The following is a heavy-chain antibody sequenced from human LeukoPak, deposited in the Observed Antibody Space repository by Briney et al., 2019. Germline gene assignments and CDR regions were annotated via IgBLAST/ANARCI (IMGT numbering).Heavy chain of an antibody. V-gene: IGHV3-21*01. CDR1: GCTFSSYS. D-gene: IGHD3-10*01. Sequence: GGSLRLSCAASGCTFSSYSMNWVRQAPGKGLEWVSSISSSSSYIYYADSVKGRFTISRDNAKNSLYLQMNSLRAEDTAVYYCARGGVSVHDAFDIWGQGTMVTVSS. CDR3: ARGGVSVHDAFDI. CDR2: ISSSSSYI. J-gene: IGHJ3*02.